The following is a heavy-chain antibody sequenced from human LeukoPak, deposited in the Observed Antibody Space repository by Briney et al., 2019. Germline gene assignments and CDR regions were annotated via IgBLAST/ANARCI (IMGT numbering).Heavy chain of an antibody. CDR2: ISGSGDST. CDR1: GFTFSIYA. J-gene: IGHJ4*02. CDR3: ANKAGYGASDY. V-gene: IGHV3-23*01. Sequence: GGSLRLSCAASGFTFSIYAMSWVRQAPGKGLEWVATISGSGDSTYFADSVKGRFTISRDNSRNTLYLQMNSLRAEDTAIYYCANKAGYGASDYWGQGTLVTVSS. D-gene: IGHD4-17*01.